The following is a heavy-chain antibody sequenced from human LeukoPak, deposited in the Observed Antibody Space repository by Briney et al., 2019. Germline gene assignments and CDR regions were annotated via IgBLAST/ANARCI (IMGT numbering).Heavy chain of an antibody. CDR1: GFTFDDYA. J-gene: IGHJ3*02. V-gene: IGHV3-9*03. CDR2: ISWNSGSI. Sequence: GGSLRLSCAASGFTFDDYAMHWVRQAPGKGLEWVSGISWNSGSIGYADSVKGRFTISRDNAKNSLYLQMNSLRAEDMALYYCAKDRRGGYCTNGVRYDAFDIWGQGTMVTVSS. D-gene: IGHD2-8*01. CDR3: AKDRRGGYCTNGVRYDAFDI.